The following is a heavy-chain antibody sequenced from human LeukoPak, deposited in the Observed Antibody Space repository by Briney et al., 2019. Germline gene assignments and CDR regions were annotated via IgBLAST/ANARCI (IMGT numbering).Heavy chain of an antibody. D-gene: IGHD1-26*01. CDR2: IDQDGSEK. CDR3: ASGAGWESGY. J-gene: IGHJ4*02. Sequence: GGSLRLSCAVSGSTSSRNFMSWVRQTREKGLEWVANIDQDGSEKNYVDSVKGRFTISRDNAKNSLFLQMNSLRAEDTAIYYCASGAGWESGYWGQGILVTVSS. V-gene: IGHV3-7*01. CDR1: GSTSSRNF.